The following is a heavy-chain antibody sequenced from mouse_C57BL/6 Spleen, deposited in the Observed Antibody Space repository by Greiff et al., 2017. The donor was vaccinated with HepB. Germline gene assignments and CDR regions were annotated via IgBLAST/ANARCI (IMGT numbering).Heavy chain of an antibody. Sequence: EVHLVESGGDLVKPGGSLKLSCAASGFTFSSYGMSWVRQTPDKRLEWVATISSGGSYTYYPDSVKVRFTISRDNAKNTLYLQMSSLKSEDTAMYYCARHGYDGYPDYWGQGTTLTVSS. J-gene: IGHJ2*01. CDR1: GFTFSSYG. CDR2: ISSGGSYT. CDR3: ARHGYDGYPDY. V-gene: IGHV5-6*01. D-gene: IGHD2-3*01.